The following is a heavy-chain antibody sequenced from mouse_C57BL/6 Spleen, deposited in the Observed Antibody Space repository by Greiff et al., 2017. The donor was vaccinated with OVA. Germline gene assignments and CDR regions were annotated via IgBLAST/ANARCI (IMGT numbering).Heavy chain of an antibody. CDR3: ARRDYDYFDY. CDR2: IYPGDGDT. Sequence: QVHVKQSGAELVKPGASVKISCKASGYAFSSYWMNWVKQRPGKGLEWIGQIYPGDGDTNYNGKFKGKATLTADKSSSTAYMQLSSLTSEDSAVYFCARRDYDYFDYWGQGTTLTVSS. CDR1: GYAFSSYW. J-gene: IGHJ2*01. V-gene: IGHV1-80*01. D-gene: IGHD2-4*01.